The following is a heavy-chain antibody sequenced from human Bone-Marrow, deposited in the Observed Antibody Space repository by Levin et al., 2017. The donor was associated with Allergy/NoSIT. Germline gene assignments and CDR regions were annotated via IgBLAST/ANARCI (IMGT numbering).Heavy chain of an antibody. D-gene: IGHD6-19*01. CDR3: ARDRGSGSSGWSASGI. CDR2: ISGSGGTI. J-gene: IGHJ3*02. Sequence: GESLKISCAASGFTFSDYYMTWIRQAPGKGLQWVSYISGSGGTIYYADSVKGRFTVSRDNAKNTLYLQMNSLRPDDTAMYYCARDRGSGSSGWSASGIWGQGTMVKVSS. CDR1: GFTFSDYY. V-gene: IGHV3-11*01.